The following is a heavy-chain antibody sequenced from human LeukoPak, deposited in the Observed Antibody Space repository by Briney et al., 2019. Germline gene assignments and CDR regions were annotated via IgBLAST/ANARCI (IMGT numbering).Heavy chain of an antibody. CDR3: ARDMITFGGVIGYYFDY. CDR1: GFTFSSYA. D-gene: IGHD3-16*02. Sequence: GGSLRLSCAASGFTFSSYAMSWVRQAPGKGQEWVSGISGSGGSTYYADSVKGRFTISRDNSKNTLYLQMNSLRAEDTAVYYCARDMITFGGVIGYYFDYWGQGNLVTVSS. CDR2: ISGSGGST. J-gene: IGHJ4*02. V-gene: IGHV3-23*01.